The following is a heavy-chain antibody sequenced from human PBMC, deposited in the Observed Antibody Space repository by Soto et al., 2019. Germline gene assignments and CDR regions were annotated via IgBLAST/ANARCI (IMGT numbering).Heavy chain of an antibody. CDR3: ARALGPYGSGTTIGY. CDR1: GFTFSSYG. Sequence: PGGSLRLSCAASGFTFSSYGMHWVRQAPGKGLEWVAVIWYDGSNKYYADSVKGRFTISRDNSKNTLYLQMNSLRAEDTAVYYCARALGPYGSGTTIGYWGQGTLVTVSS. D-gene: IGHD3-10*01. V-gene: IGHV3-33*01. J-gene: IGHJ4*02. CDR2: IWYDGSNK.